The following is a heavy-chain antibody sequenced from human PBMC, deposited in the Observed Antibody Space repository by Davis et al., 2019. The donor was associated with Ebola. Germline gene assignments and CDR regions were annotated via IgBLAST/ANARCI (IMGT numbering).Heavy chain of an antibody. CDR1: GFTFDDYT. J-gene: IGHJ6*02. CDR3: AKDKASGTMIDLGMEV. D-gene: IGHD3-22*01. Sequence: PGGSLRLSCAASGFTFDDYTMHWVRQAPGKGLEWVSLISWDGGSTYYADSVKGRFTISRDNSKNSLYLQMNSLRTEDTALYYCAKDKASGTMIDLGMEVWGQGTTVTVSS. CDR2: ISWDGGST. V-gene: IGHV3-43*01.